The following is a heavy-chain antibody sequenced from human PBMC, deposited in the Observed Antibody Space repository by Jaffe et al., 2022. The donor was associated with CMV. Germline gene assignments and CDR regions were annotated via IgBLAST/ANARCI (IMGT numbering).Heavy chain of an antibody. CDR2: IKQDGSEK. CDR1: GFTFSSYW. J-gene: IGHJ4*02. Sequence: EVQLVESGGGLVQPGGSLRLSCAASGFTFSSYWMSWVRQAPGKGLEWVANIKQDGSEKYYVDSVKGRFTISRDNAKNSLYLQMNSLRAEDTAVYYCARDNRRHEYSSTVADYWGQGTLVTVSS. V-gene: IGHV3-7*01. CDR3: ARDNRRHEYSSTVADY. D-gene: IGHD6-6*01.